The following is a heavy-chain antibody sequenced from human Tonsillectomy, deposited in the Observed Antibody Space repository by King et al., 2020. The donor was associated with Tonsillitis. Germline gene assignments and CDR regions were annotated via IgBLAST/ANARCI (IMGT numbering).Heavy chain of an antibody. CDR1: GGSISRYY. J-gene: IGHJ4*02. D-gene: IGHD5-24*01. Sequence: PLQESGPGLVKPSETLSLTCTVSGGSISRYYWSWLRQPPGKGLQWIGYISYTGSTNYNPSLKSRLTFSVDMSKNQFSLKLSSVTAADTAVYYCVREMATPWGGFDYWGQGTLVPVSS. CDR3: VREMATPWGGFDY. CDR2: ISYTGST. V-gene: IGHV4-59*01.